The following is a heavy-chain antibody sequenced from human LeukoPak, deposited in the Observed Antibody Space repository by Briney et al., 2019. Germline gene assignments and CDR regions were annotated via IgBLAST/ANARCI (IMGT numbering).Heavy chain of an antibody. Sequence: SETLSLTCTVSGGSISSSSYYWGWIRQPPGKGLEWIGSIYYSGSTYYNPSLKSRVTISVDTSKNQFSLKLSSVTAADTAVYYCARGGLGEGDLGYCSSTSCSSSNWFDPWGQGTLVTVSS. CDR1: GGSISSSSYY. CDR3: ARGGLGEGDLGYCSSTSCSSSNWFDP. V-gene: IGHV4-39*07. J-gene: IGHJ5*02. CDR2: IYYSGST. D-gene: IGHD2-2*01.